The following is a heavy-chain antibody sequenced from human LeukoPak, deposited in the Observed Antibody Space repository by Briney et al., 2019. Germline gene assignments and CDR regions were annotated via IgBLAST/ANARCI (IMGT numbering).Heavy chain of an antibody. J-gene: IGHJ6*02. CDR2: ISSSSSYI. CDR3: AREHYSGWAYGMDV. Sequence: PGGSLRLSCAASGFTFSSYSMNWVRQAPGKGLEWVSSISSSSSYIYYADSVKGRFTISRDNAKNSLYLQMNSLRAEDTAVYYCAREHYSGWAYGMDVWGLGTTVTVSS. CDR1: GFTFSSYS. V-gene: IGHV3-21*01. D-gene: IGHD2-21*01.